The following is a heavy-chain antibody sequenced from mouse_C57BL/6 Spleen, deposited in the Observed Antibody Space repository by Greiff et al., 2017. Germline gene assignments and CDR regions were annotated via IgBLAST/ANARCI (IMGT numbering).Heavy chain of an antibody. Sequence: QVQLQQPGTELVKPGASVKLSCKASGYTFTSYWMHWVKQRPGQGLEWIGNINPSNGGPNYNEKFKSKATLTVDKSSSTAYMQLSSLTSEDSAVYYCARTGIYDGYYGSFYGAMDYWGQGTSVTVSS. J-gene: IGHJ4*01. D-gene: IGHD2-3*01. V-gene: IGHV1-53*01. CDR2: INPSNGGP. CDR3: ARTGIYDGYYGSFYGAMDY. CDR1: GYTFTSYW.